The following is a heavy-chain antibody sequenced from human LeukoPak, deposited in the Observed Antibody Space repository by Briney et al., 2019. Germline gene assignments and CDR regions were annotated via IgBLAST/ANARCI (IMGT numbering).Heavy chain of an antibody. CDR2: SAHTGSS. J-gene: IGHJ4*02. CDR3: ARCYADINGYYYYYDY. Sequence: KPLETLSLTCTVSGASVSSYYWSWIRKPPGKGLEWIGFSAHTGSSSYNPSLKSRVSISVDKSMNHFSLRLTSVTTADTAVYYCARCYADINGYYYYYDYWGQGTLVTVSS. CDR1: GASVSSYY. D-gene: IGHD3-22*01. V-gene: IGHV4-59*02.